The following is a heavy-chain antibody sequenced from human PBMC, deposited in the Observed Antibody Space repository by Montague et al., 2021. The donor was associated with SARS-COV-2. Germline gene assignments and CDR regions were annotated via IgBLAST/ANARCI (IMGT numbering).Heavy chain of an antibody. CDR1: GGSVSSDNW. CDR2: IYHRGTT. J-gene: IGHJ5*02. CDR3: ALPLGGARFDP. D-gene: IGHD1-26*01. V-gene: IGHV4-4*02. Sequence: SETLSLTCTVSGGSVSSDNWWTWVRQPPGKGLEWIGEIYHRGTTNYNPSLQSRVTISVDKSRNHLSLNLRSVTAADTAMYYCALPLGGARFDPWGQGILVTVSS.